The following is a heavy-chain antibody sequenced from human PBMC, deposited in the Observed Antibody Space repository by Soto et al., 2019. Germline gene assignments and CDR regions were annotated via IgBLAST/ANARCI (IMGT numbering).Heavy chain of an antibody. CDR2: ISGSGGST. Sequence: GGSLRLSCAASGFTFSSYAMSWVRQAPGKGLEWVSAISGSGGSTYYADSVKGRFTISRDNSKNTLYLQMNSLRAEDTAVYYCAKDEAGYDFLSGYYPNDYWGQGTLVTVSS. CDR1: GFTFSSYA. J-gene: IGHJ4*02. CDR3: AKDEAGYDFLSGYYPNDY. V-gene: IGHV3-23*01. D-gene: IGHD3-3*01.